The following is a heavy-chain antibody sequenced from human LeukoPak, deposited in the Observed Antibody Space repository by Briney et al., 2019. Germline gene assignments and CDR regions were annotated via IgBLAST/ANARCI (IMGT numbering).Heavy chain of an antibody. Sequence: PGGSLRLSCAASGFTFSSYGMHWVRQAPGKGLEWVAVIWYDGSNKYYADSVKGRFTISRDNSKNTLYLQMNSLRAEDTAVYYCASIAVAGTAYFDYWGQGTLVTVSS. CDR2: IWYDGSNK. CDR1: GFTFSSYG. V-gene: IGHV3-33*01. CDR3: ASIAVAGTAYFDY. J-gene: IGHJ4*02. D-gene: IGHD6-19*01.